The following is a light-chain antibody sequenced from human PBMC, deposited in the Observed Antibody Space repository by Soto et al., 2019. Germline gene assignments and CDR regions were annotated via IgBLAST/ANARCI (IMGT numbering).Light chain of an antibody. CDR2: DAS. CDR3: QQRSNWPRT. J-gene: IGKJ5*01. CDR1: QSVSSY. Sequence: EGVLTQSPATLSLAPGERATLSCRASQSVSSYLAWYQQKPGQAPRLLIYDASNRATGIPARFSGSGSGTDFTLTISSLEPEDFAVYYCQQRSNWPRTFGQGTRLEIK. V-gene: IGKV3-11*01.